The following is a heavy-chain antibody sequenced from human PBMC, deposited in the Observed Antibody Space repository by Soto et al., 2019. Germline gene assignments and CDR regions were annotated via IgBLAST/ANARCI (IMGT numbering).Heavy chain of an antibody. CDR1: GFTFSNHN. CDR3: ARESEDLTSNFDY. CDR2: ISGSSGFV. J-gene: IGHJ4*02. Sequence: EVQLVESGGGLVKPGGSLRLSCTASGFTFSNHNMNWVRQAPGKGLEGLSSISGSSGFVSYADSVKRRFTISGNNAKYSVFLQMNSLRVEDTAVYYCARESEDLTSNFDYWGQGTLVTVSS. V-gene: IGHV3-21*01.